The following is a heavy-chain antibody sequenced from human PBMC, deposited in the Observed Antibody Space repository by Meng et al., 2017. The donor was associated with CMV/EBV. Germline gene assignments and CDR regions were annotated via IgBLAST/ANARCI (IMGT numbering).Heavy chain of an antibody. CDR2: ISAYNGNT. J-gene: IGHJ5*02. Sequence: ASVKVSCKASGYTFTSYGISWVRQAPGQGLEWMGWISAYNGNTNYAQKLQGRVTMTTDTSMSTAYMELRSLRSDDTAVYYCARDTGFLYYYGSGPDPENWFDPWGQGTLVTVSS. D-gene: IGHD3-10*01. V-gene: IGHV1-18*01. CDR1: GYTFTSYG. CDR3: ARDTGFLYYYGSGPDPENWFDP.